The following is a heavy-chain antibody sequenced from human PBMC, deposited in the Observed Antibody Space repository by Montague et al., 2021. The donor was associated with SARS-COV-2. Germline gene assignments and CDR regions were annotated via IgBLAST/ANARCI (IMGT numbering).Heavy chain of an antibody. CDR3: ARGHQGVAMIVVVMIGAEYYFDY. Sequence: SETLSLTCAVYGGSFNDYYWSWIRQPLPWGLEWIGEINHGGITNYSPSLKSRVTISADTSKNQFSLKLKSVTAADTANYYCARGHQGVAMIVVVMIGAEYYFDYWGQGSLVTVSS. D-gene: IGHD3-22*01. J-gene: IGHJ4*02. CDR1: GGSFNDYY. V-gene: IGHV4-34*01. CDR2: INHGGIT.